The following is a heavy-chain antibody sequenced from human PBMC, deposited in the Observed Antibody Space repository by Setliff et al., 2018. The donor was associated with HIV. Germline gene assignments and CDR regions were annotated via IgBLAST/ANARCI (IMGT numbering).Heavy chain of an antibody. J-gene: IGHJ3*02. Sequence: SVKVSCKASGGTFSSYTITWVRQAPGQGLEWMGGIIPMLGIANYAQKFQGRVTITADKSTSTAYMELSSLRSEDTAVYYCARMSSNDAFDIWGQGTMVTVSS. CDR2: IIPMLGIA. D-gene: IGHD6-13*01. CDR1: GGTFSSYT. V-gene: IGHV1-69*10. CDR3: ARMSSNDAFDI.